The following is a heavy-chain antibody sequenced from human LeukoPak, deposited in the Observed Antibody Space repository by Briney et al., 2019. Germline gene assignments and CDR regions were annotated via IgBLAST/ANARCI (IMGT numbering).Heavy chain of an antibody. V-gene: IGHV4-39*01. CDR2: VYYSGST. CDR1: GGSISSRSYY. J-gene: IGHJ4*02. D-gene: IGHD3-22*01. CDR3: ARQDYDSSGYYSLNYFDY. Sequence: SETLSLTCTVSGGSISSRSYYWGWIRQPPGKGLEYIGSVYYSGSTYYNPSLKSRVTISVDTSKNQFSLKLSSVTAADTAVYYCARQDYDSSGYYSLNYFDYWGQGTLVTVSS.